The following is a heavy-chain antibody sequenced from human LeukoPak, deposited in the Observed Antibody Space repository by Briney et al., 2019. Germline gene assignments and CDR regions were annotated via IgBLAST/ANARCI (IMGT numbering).Heavy chain of an antibody. CDR2: ISSGGTNK. V-gene: IGHV3-48*03. CDR1: GFTFCSYE. D-gene: IGHD2-15*01. J-gene: IGHJ4*02. Sequence: GGSLRLSCAASGFTFCSYEMTWVRQAPGKGLEWVSDISSGGTNKYYADSVKGRFTISRDNAKNSLYLQMNSLRAEDTAIYYCARGEYCTGGSCYFDYWGQGTLVTVSS. CDR3: ARGEYCTGGSCYFDY.